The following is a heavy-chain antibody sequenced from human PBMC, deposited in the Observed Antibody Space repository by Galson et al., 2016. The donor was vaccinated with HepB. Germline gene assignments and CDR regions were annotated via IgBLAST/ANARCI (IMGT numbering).Heavy chain of an antibody. D-gene: IGHD1-26*01. CDR1: GYTFTDYY. Sequence: SVKVSCKASGYTFTDYYMHWVRQAPGQGLEWMGWINPDSGVTSYAQKFQGRVTMTRDTSISTVYMELSRLKSDDTAIYYCARDRYSGSYYVGAFDIWGQGTMVTVS. CDR2: INPDSGVT. J-gene: IGHJ3*02. V-gene: IGHV1-2*02. CDR3: ARDRYSGSYYVGAFDI.